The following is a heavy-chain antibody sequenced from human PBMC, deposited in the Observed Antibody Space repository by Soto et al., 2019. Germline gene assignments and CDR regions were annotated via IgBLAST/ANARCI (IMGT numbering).Heavy chain of an antibody. J-gene: IGHJ4*02. D-gene: IGHD2-15*01. Sequence: PSETLSLTCTVSGGSISSYYWSWIRQPPGKGLEWIGYIYYSGSTNYNPSLKSRVTISVDTSKNQFSLKLSSVTAADTAVYYCARARGSLYAVVAATAPFDYWGQGTLVTVSS. V-gene: IGHV4-59*01. CDR2: IYYSGST. CDR3: ARARGSLYAVVAATAPFDY. CDR1: GGSISSYY.